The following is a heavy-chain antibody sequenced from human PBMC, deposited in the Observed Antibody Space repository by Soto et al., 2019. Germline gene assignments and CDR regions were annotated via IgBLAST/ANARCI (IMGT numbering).Heavy chain of an antibody. CDR1: GFTFDDYA. CDR2: ISWNSGSI. V-gene: IGHV3-9*01. CDR3: AKAAPHYYGMDV. J-gene: IGHJ6*02. Sequence: EVQLVESGGGLVQPGRSLRLSCAASGFTFDDYAMHWVRQAPGKGLEWVSGISWNSGSIGYADSVKGRFTISRDNAKNSLYLQMNSLRAEETALYYCAKAAPHYYGMDVWGQGTTVTVSS.